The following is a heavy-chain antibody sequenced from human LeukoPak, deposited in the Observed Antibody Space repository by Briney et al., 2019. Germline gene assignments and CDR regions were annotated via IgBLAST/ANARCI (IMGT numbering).Heavy chain of an antibody. CDR3: ARYSSGSSDY. J-gene: IGHJ4*02. CDR2: INTDGSII. V-gene: IGHV3-74*01. D-gene: IGHD5-18*01. CDR1: GFTFSGYW. Sequence: GGSLRLSCAASGFTFSGYWMNWVRQAPGKGLVWVSRINTDGSIISYAGSVKGRFTISRDNAKNTLYLQMNSLRAEDTAVYYCARYSSGSSDYWGQGTLVTVSS.